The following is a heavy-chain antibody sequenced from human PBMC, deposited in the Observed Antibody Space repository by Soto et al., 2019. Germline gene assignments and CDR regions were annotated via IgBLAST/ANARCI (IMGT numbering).Heavy chain of an antibody. CDR2: ISYDVSNK. CDR3: ERDLGSSGYVKWFAP. V-gene: IGHV3-30-3*01. J-gene: IGHJ5*02. Sequence: QVQLVESGGGVVQPGRSRRLSCAASGFTFSIYAMHWVRQAPGKGLEWVAFISYDVSNKYYADSVKGRFTISRDNSKNTRYRQMNSLRAEHTAVYYCERDLGSSGYVKWFAPWGQGTLVTVSS. D-gene: IGHD6-13*01. CDR1: GFTFSIYA.